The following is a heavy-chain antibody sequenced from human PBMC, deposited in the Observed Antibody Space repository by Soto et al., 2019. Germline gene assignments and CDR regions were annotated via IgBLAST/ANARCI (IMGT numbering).Heavy chain of an antibody. CDR2: ISHDGINK. J-gene: IGHJ4*02. CDR1: GFTFTNYG. Sequence: PGGSLRLSCAASGFTFTNYGLHFFRQAPVKWLEWVAVISHDGINKYYEDSVKGRFTISRDTSKNTLYLQMNSLRPEDTAVYYCAKDRGYEILDSWGQGTQVTVSS. V-gene: IGHV3-30*18. CDR3: AKDRGYEILDS. D-gene: IGHD5-12*01.